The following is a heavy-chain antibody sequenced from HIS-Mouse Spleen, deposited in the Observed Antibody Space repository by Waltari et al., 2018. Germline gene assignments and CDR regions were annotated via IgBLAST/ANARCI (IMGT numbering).Heavy chain of an antibody. Sequence: QLQLQESGPGLVMPSETLSLTCTVSGGSISSSSYYWGWIRQPPGKGLEWIGSIYYSGSTYYNPSLKSRVTISVDTSKNQFSLKLGSVTAADTAVYYCAREIPYSSSWYDWYFDLWGRGTLVTVSS. V-gene: IGHV4-39*07. CDR1: GGSISSSSYY. CDR3: AREIPYSSSWYDWYFDL. J-gene: IGHJ2*01. CDR2: IYYSGST. D-gene: IGHD6-13*01.